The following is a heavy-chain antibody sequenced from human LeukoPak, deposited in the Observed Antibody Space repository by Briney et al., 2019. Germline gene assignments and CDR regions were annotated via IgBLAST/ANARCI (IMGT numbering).Heavy chain of an antibody. J-gene: IGHJ4*02. V-gene: IGHV1-46*01. CDR3: ARDRVKRRGYSYGYQYEGYFDY. Sequence: RASVKVSCKASGYTFTSYYMHWVRQAPGQGLEWMGIINPSGGSTSYAQKFQGRVTMTRDTSTSTVYMELSSLRSEDTAVYYCARDRVKRRGYSYGYQYEGYFDYWGQGTLVIVSS. D-gene: IGHD5-18*01. CDR1: GYTFTSYY. CDR2: INPSGGST.